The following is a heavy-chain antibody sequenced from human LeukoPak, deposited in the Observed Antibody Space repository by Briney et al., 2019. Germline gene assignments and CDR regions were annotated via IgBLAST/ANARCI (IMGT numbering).Heavy chain of an antibody. J-gene: IGHJ4*02. CDR2: MNPNSGNT. D-gene: IGHD6-19*01. CDR1: GYTFTSYD. CDR3: ARSSGWKYNIDY. Sequence: ASVKVSCKASGYTFTSYDINWVRQATGQGLEWMGWMNPNSGNTGYTQNFQGRVTFTRNTSIRTAYMELSSLRSEDTAVYYCARSSGWKYNIDYWGQGTLVTVSS. V-gene: IGHV1-8*03.